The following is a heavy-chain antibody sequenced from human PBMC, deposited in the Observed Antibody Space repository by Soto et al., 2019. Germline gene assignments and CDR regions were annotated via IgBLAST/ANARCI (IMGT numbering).Heavy chain of an antibody. CDR2: INHSRST. CDR3: ARGIYDFWSSYDTWFDP. V-gene: IGHV4-34*01. CDR1: GGSFTCYY. J-gene: IGHJ5*02. Sequence: KPSETLSLTCAVYGGSFTCYYWTWIRQPPGKGLEWIGEINHSRSTKYSPSLKSRVTMSVDTSKDQFSLRLSSVTAADSAVYYCARGIYDFWSSYDTWFDPWGQGTLVTVSS. D-gene: IGHD3-3*01.